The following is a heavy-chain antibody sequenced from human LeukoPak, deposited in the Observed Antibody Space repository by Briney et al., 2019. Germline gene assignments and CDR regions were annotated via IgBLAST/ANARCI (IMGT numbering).Heavy chain of an antibody. CDR1: GFTFSGFW. J-gene: IGHJ3*01. D-gene: IGHD6-6*01. V-gene: IGHV3-7*03. CDR3: ARSSYSSSSSV. Sequence: GGSLRLSCAVSGFTFSGFWMSWSRQAPGKGLEWVASINSDGSEGYYADVVKGRFTISRDNAKNSLYLQINSLRAEGTAVYYCARSSYSSSSSVWGQGTMVTVSS. CDR2: INSDGSEG.